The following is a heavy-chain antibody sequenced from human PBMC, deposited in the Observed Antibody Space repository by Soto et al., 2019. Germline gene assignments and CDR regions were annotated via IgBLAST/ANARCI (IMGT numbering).Heavy chain of an antibody. Sequence: ETLSLTCTVSGGSISSSSYYWGWIRQPPGKGLEWIGSIYYSGSTYYNPSLKSRVTISVDTSKNQFSLKLSSVTAADTAVYYCARDYYDSSGYYPLGMDVWGQGTTVTVSS. V-gene: IGHV4-39*02. D-gene: IGHD3-22*01. CDR1: GGSISSSSYY. CDR3: ARDYYDSSGYYPLGMDV. J-gene: IGHJ6*02. CDR2: IYYSGST.